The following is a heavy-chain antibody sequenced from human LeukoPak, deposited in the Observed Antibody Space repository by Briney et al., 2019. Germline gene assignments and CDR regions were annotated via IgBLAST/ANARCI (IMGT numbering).Heavy chain of an antibody. CDR1: GGSIRSYY. CDR2: IYYSGTT. J-gene: IGHJ4*02. Sequence: SETLSLTCSVSGGSIRSYYWSWIRQPPGKGLEWIGYIYYSGTTNYNPSLKGRVTISVDTSKNQFSLKLSSVTAADTAVYYCARRVDYWGQGTLVTVSS. CDR3: ARRVDY. V-gene: IGHV4-59*08.